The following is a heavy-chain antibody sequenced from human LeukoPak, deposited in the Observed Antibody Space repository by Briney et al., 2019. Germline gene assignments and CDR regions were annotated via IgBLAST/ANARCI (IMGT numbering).Heavy chain of an antibody. V-gene: IGHV1-69*13. D-gene: IGHD3-22*01. J-gene: IGHJ5*02. CDR2: IIPIFGTA. CDR3: ARETGNNHYYHSNNNWFDP. Sequence: SVKVSCKASGYTFSNYTLNWVRQAPGQGLEWMGGIIPIFGTANYAQKFQGRVTITADESTSTAYMELSSLRSEDTAVYYCARETGNNHYYHSNNNWFDPWGQGTLVTVSS. CDR1: GYTFSNYT.